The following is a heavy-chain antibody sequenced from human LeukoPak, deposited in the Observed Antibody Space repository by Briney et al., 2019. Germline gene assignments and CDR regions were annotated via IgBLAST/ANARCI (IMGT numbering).Heavy chain of an antibody. V-gene: IGHV4-30-4*08. J-gene: IGHJ4*02. CDR2: IYHSGNT. D-gene: IGHD6-6*01. CDR1: GDSISNGGSISNGGHY. CDR3: ARRWYSSSSAYDY. Sequence: NPSETLSLTCTVSGDSISNGGSISNGGHYWSWIRQFPGKGLEWIGYIYHSGNTYYNPSLKSRVTISVDTSKNHFSLKLSSVTAADTAVYYCARRWYSSSSAYDYWGQGTLVTVSS.